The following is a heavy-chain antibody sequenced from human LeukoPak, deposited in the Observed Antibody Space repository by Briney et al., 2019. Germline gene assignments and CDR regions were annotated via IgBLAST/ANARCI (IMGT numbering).Heavy chain of an antibody. CDR2: IRYDGSNK. CDR3: AKEGCSSTSCSVSYFDY. Sequence: GGSLRLSCVASGFTFSSYGMHWVRQAPGKGLEWVAFIRYDGSNKYYADSVKGRFTISRDNSKNSLYLQMNSLRAEDTALYYCAKEGCSSTSCSVSYFDYWGQGTLVTVSS. V-gene: IGHV3-30*02. J-gene: IGHJ4*02. CDR1: GFTFSSYG. D-gene: IGHD2-2*01.